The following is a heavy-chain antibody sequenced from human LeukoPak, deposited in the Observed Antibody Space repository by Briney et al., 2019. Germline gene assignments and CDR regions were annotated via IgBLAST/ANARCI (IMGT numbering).Heavy chain of an antibody. CDR2: ISHSGST. V-gene: IGHV4-4*02. CDR1: GGSISSSNW. CDR3: ARVTGTTPFDC. D-gene: IGHD1-1*01. J-gene: IGHJ4*02. Sequence: SETLSLTCAVSGGSISSSNWWSWVRQPPGKGLEWIGEISHSGSTNYNPSLESRVTISVDKSKNQFSLKLNSVTAADTAVYFCARVTGTTPFDCWGQGTLVTVSS.